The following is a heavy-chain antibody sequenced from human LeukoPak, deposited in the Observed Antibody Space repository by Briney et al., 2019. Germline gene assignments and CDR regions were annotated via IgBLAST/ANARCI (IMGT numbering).Heavy chain of an antibody. V-gene: IGHV3-30*02. J-gene: IGHJ4*02. D-gene: IGHD3-10*01. CDR3: AKEESPQVPFVY. CDR1: AFPFSSYA. CDR2: LRSDGSSK. Sequence: PGGSLRLSCAASAFPFSSYAMHWVSHAPGKGLEWVAFLRSDGSSKLYADSVQGRFTISRDNSRNILYLQMNNLRLEDTAMYYCAKEESPQVPFVYWGQGSLVTVSS.